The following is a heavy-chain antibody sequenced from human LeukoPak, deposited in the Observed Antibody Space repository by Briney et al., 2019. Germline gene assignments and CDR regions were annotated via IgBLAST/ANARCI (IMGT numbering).Heavy chain of an antibody. CDR2: SGGDGGST. CDR3: AKALNYWYFDL. J-gene: IGHJ2*01. V-gene: IGHV3-23*01. CDR1: GFTFSNYA. Sequence: GGSLRLSCAASGFTFSNYAMSWVRQAPGKGLEWVSASGGDGGSTYADSVKGRFTISRDNSKNTLYLQMNSLRAEDTATYYCAKALNYWYFDLWGRGNLVTVSS.